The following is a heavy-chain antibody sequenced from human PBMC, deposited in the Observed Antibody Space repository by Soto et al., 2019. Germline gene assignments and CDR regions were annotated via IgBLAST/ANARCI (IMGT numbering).Heavy chain of an antibody. CDR2: IWGDGSNT. D-gene: IGHD6-13*01. V-gene: IGHV3-33*01. CDR1: GFIFSSYG. Sequence: QVQLVESGGGVVQPGRSLTLSCAASGFIFSSYGMHWVRQAPGKGLEWVAVIWGDGSNTYYADSVKGRFTISRDNSKNTLYLRMKSLGAEDTAVYYCARGLRAAAGRDYFQYWGHGTLVTVSS. CDR3: ARGLRAAAGRDYFQY. J-gene: IGHJ1*01.